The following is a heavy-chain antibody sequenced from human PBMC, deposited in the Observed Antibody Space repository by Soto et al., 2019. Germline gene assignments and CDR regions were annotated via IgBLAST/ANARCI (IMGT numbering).Heavy chain of an antibody. CDR3: ARDSRLYGSGSYAP. D-gene: IGHD3-10*01. CDR1: GFTFSSYS. V-gene: IGHV3-48*01. CDR2: ISSSSSTI. Sequence: GGSLRLSCAASGFTFSSYSMNWVRQAPGKGLEWVSYISSSSSTIYYADSVKGRFTISRDNAKNSLYLQMNSLRAEDTAVYYCARDSRLYGSGSYAPWGQGTLVTVSS. J-gene: IGHJ5*02.